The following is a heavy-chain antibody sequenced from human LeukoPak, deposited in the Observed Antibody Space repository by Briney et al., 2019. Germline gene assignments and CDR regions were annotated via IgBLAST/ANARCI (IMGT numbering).Heavy chain of an antibody. CDR3: ARDGGYSYGYFDY. D-gene: IGHD5-18*01. J-gene: IGHJ4*02. Sequence: GGSLRLSCAASGFTFSSYAMHRVRQAPGKGLEWVAVISYDGSNKYYADSVKGRFTISRDNSKNTLYLQMNSLRAEDTAVYYCARDGGYSYGYFDYWGQGTLDTVSS. CDR1: GFTFSSYA. V-gene: IGHV3-30*04. CDR2: ISYDGSNK.